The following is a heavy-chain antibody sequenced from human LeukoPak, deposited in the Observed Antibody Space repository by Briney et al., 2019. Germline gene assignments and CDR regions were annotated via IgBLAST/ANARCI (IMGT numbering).Heavy chain of an antibody. CDR1: GGTFSSYA. J-gene: IGHJ5*02. Sequence: SVKVSCKASGGTFSSYAISWVRQAPGQGLEWMGGIIPIFGTANYAQKFQGRVTITADESTGTAYMELSSLRSEDTAVYYCARDRGVRTPFDPWGQGTLVTVSS. D-gene: IGHD3-10*01. CDR2: IIPIFGTA. CDR3: ARDRGVRTPFDP. V-gene: IGHV1-69*01.